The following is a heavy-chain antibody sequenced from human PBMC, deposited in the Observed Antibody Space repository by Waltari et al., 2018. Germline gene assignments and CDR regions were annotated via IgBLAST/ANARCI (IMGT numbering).Heavy chain of an antibody. Sequence: QVQLVQSGGEVKKPGDSVKVSCKASGDSLTGYYMQWVRQAPGHGLEWMGWINPNSGGTNYAQKCQGRVTMTRDTSISTADMELSRLRSDDTAVYYCARSIAVIDYWGQGTLVTVSS. CDR1: GDSLTGYY. D-gene: IGHD6-19*01. CDR3: ARSIAVIDY. J-gene: IGHJ4*02. V-gene: IGHV1-2*02. CDR2: INPNSGGT.